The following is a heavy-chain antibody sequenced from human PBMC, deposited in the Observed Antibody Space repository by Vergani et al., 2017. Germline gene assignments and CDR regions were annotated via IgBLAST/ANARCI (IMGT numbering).Heavy chain of an antibody. J-gene: IGHJ4*02. V-gene: IGHV3-30*02. CDR1: GFIFSSYG. Sequence: QVQLVESGGGVVQPGGSLRLSCAVSGFIFSSYGMHWVRQAPGKGLEWVAFTLFDGSKKYYVDSVKGRFSISRDNSKNTLYLQMNSLRVEDTAVYYCAKMGFGELLKACVDNWGQGTRVTVSS. CDR2: TLFDGSKK. D-gene: IGHD3-10*01. CDR3: AKMGFGELLKACVDN.